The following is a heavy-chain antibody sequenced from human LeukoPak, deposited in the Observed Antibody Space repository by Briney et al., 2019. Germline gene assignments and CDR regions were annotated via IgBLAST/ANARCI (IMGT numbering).Heavy chain of an antibody. CDR1: GFTFSSYA. CDR3: AKDSFSSTVTN. Sequence: GGSLRLSCAASGFTFSSYAMSWVRQAPGKGLEWVSAISGSGGSTYYADSVKGRFTISRDNSKNTLYLQMNSLRAEDTAVYYFAKDSFSSTVTNWGQGTLVTVSS. J-gene: IGHJ4*02. CDR2: ISGSGGST. D-gene: IGHD4-17*01. V-gene: IGHV3-23*01.